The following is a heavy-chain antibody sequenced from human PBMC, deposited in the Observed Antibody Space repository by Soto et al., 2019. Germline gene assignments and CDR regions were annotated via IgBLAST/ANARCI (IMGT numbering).Heavy chain of an antibody. J-gene: IGHJ1*01. CDR2: IHPSGDT. V-gene: IGHV1-46*01. CDR3: VRGYCTTTPCSGDFQH. Sequence: QVQLVQSGAEVKKPGASVKVACKASGYKFTTYFIHWVRRAPGQGLEWMGMIHPSGDTGYGQKFRGSVTMTIDTSTTTAYMELRNLTSEDTAIYFSVRGYCTTTPCSGDFQHWGQGTLVTVSS. D-gene: IGHD2-8*01. CDR1: GYKFTTYF.